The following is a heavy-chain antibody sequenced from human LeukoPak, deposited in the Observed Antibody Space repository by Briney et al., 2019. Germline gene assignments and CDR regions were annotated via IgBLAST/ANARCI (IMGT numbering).Heavy chain of an antibody. J-gene: IGHJ6*02. V-gene: IGHV4-59*01. Sequence: PSETLSLTCTVSGGSISSYYWSWIRQPPGKGLEWIGYIYYGGSTNYNPSLKSRVTISVDTSKNQFSLKLSSVTAADTAVYYCARSDFYYYDSKYYYYGMDVWGQGTTVTVSS. CDR2: IYYGGST. CDR3: ARSDFYYYDSKYYYYGMDV. D-gene: IGHD3-22*01. CDR1: GGSISSYY.